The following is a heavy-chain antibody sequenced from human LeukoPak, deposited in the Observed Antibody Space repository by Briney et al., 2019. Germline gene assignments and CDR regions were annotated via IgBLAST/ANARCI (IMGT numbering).Heavy chain of an antibody. Sequence: SVKVACKASGGTFSSYAISWVRQAPGQRLEWMGGIIPIFGTANYAQKFQGRVTITADKSTSPAYMELSSLRSEDTAVYYCARALDAGDFDYWGQGTLVTVSS. CDR3: ARALDAGDFDY. CDR2: IIPIFGTA. V-gene: IGHV1-69*06. J-gene: IGHJ4*02. D-gene: IGHD1-1*01. CDR1: GGTFSSYA.